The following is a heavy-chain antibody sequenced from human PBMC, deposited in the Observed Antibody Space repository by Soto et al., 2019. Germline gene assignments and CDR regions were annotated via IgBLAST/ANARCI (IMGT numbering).Heavy chain of an antibody. CDR3: ARRPPSEPTAYRDDF. CDR1: GYSFPNYW. D-gene: IGHD1-26*01. CDR2: IYPGDSDT. V-gene: IGHV5-51*01. J-gene: IGHJ4*02. Sequence: PGESLKISCKGSGYSFPNYWIGWVRQMPGKGLEWMGIIYPGDSDTRYSPSFQGQVTISADKSVNTAYLQWTSLKASDTAIYYCARRPPSEPTAYRDDFWGQGTLVTVSS.